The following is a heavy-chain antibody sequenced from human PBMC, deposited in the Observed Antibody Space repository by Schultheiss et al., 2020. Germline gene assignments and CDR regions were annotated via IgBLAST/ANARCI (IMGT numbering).Heavy chain of an antibody. D-gene: IGHD6-19*01. J-gene: IGHJ5*02. Sequence: SETLSLTCAVYGGSFSGYYWSWIRQPPGKGLEWIGYIYYSGSTNYNPSLKSRVTISVDTSKNQFSLKLSSVTAADTAVYYCARHLTSGWYGGGWFDPWGQGTLVTVSS. V-gene: IGHV4-59*08. CDR3: ARHLTSGWYGGGWFDP. CDR2: IYYSGST. CDR1: GGSFSGYY.